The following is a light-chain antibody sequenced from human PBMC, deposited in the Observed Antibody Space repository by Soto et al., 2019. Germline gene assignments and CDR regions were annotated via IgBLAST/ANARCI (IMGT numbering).Light chain of an antibody. CDR2: GAS. V-gene: IGKV3-15*01. Sequence: EILMPQSPATLSVSPGERATLSCRASQSVSSNLAWYQQKPGQAPRLLIYGASTRATGIPARFSGSGSGIEFTLTISSLQSEDFAVYVCQQYNNWPRLTFGQGTKVEIK. J-gene: IGKJ1*01. CDR3: QQYNNWPRLT. CDR1: QSVSSN.